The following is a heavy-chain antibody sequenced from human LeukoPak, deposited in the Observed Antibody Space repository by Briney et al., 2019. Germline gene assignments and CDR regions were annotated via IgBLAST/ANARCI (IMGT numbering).Heavy chain of an antibody. D-gene: IGHD1-1*01. CDR3: AREAGNGAFDI. CDR2: IIPIFGTA. V-gene: IGHV1-69*13. J-gene: IGHJ3*02. Sequence: SVKVSCKASGGTFSSYAISWVRQAPGQGLEWMGGIIPIFGTANYAQKFQGRVTITADESTSTAYMELSSLRAEATAVYYCAREAGNGAFDIWGQGTMVTVSS. CDR1: GGTFSSYA.